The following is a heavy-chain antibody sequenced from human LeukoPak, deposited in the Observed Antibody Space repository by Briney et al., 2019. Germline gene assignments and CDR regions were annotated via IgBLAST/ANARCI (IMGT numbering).Heavy chain of an antibody. CDR1: GASISSYY. D-gene: IGHD6-6*01. CDR2: IYYSGST. Sequence: PSETLSLTCTVSGASISSYYWSWIRQPPGKGLEWIGYIYYSGSTNYNPSLKSRVTMSVDTSKNQFSLKLSSVTAADTAVYYCARLYSSSSIDYWGQGTLVTVSS. J-gene: IGHJ4*02. CDR3: ARLYSSSSIDY. V-gene: IGHV4-59*08.